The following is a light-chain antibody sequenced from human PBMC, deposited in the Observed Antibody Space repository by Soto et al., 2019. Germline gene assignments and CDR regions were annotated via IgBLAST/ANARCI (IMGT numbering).Light chain of an antibody. CDR3: QQYNNWPPLT. CDR1: QSVSSN. V-gene: IGKV3-15*01. CDR2: GAS. Sequence: EIVMTQSPATLSVSPGERATLSCRASQSVSSNLAWYQQKPGQAPRLPIYGASTRATGIPARFSGSVSGTEFTLTISSLQSEDFAVYYCQQYNNWPPLTFGGGTKVEIK. J-gene: IGKJ4*01.